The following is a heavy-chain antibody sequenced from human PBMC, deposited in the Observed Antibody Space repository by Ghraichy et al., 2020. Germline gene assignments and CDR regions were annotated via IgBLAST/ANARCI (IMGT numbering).Heavy chain of an antibody. CDR1: GFTVSSDA. D-gene: IGHD2-2*01. Sequence: GGSLRLSCAAAGFTVSSDAMSWVRQALGKGLAWVSAISGSGGSRYNADSVKGRFTISRDNSENTLYLQMNSLRAEDTAVYYCAKDHGGLVGYQLPAEYFQHWGQGTLVTVSS. J-gene: IGHJ1*01. V-gene: IGHV3-23*01. CDR3: AKDHGGLVGYQLPAEYFQH. CDR2: ISGSGGSR.